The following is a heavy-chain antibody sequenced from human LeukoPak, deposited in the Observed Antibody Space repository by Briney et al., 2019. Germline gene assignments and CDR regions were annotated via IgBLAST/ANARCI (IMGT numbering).Heavy chain of an antibody. Sequence: GRSLRLSCAASGFTFSSYAMHWVRQAPGKGLEWVAVISYDGSNKYYADSVKGRFTISRDNSKNTLYLQMNSLRAEDTAVYYCARDWSGYASWGQGTMVTVSS. J-gene: IGHJ3*01. D-gene: IGHD5-12*01. V-gene: IGHV3-30-3*01. CDR3: ARDWSGYAS. CDR2: ISYDGSNK. CDR1: GFTFSSYA.